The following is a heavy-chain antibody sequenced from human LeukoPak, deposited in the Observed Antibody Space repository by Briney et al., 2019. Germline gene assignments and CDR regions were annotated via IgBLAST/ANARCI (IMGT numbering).Heavy chain of an antibody. V-gene: IGHV3-53*01. J-gene: IGHJ4*02. Sequence: GGSLRLSCAGSEFTFSSSTMSWVRQAPGKGLEWVSNFYSDALDGITNYAASVKGRFTISRDNSRNTLYLQMNSLRAEDTACYYCASLGGDKYCTNGVCYYCDYWGQGTLVTVSS. CDR2: FYSDALDGIT. CDR1: EFTFSSST. D-gene: IGHD2-8*01. CDR3: ASLGGDKYCTNGVCYYCDY.